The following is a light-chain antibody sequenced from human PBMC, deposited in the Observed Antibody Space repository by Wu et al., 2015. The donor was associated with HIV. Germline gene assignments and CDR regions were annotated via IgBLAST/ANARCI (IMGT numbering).Light chain of an antibody. V-gene: IGKV3-15*01. CDR2: DGT. CDR3: QQFWSRPFT. J-gene: IGKJ4*01. CDR1: HNIANN. Sequence: LMRQSPVTVSVSPGKSVTLSCKASHNIANNLAWYQHKPGQSPRLLIHDGTTRARGVSARFRGSGTMTDFTLTIDNVQSEDFASYYCQQFWSRPFTFGG.